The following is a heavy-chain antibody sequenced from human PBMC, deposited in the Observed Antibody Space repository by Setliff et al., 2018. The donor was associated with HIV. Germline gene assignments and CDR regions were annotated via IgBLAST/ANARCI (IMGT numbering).Heavy chain of an antibody. V-gene: IGHV3-21*04. D-gene: IGHD3-22*01. J-gene: IGHJ4*02. CDR2: ISSSSSYI. CDR1: GDSIISSRRF. Sequence: ETLSLTCAVSGDSIISSRRFWGWIRQPPGKGLEWVASISSSSSYIYYADSVKGRFTISRDNAKNSLYLQMNGLRAEDTAVYYCAKSNPNYYDSSGYYAPWFDWGQGTLVTVSS. CDR3: AKSNPNYYDSSGYYAPWFD.